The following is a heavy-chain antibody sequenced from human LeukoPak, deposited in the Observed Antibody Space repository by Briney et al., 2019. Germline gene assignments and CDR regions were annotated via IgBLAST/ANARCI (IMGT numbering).Heavy chain of an antibody. D-gene: IGHD5/OR15-5a*01. CDR2: IIPILGIA. CDR1: GGTFSSYA. CDR3: ARGHSTILDYYYYGMDV. Sequence: SVKVSCKASGGTFSSYAISWVRQAPGQGLEWMGRIIPILGIANYAQKFQGRVTITADKSTSTAYMELSSLRSEDTAVYYCARGHSTILDYYYYGMDVWGQGTTVTVSS. V-gene: IGHV1-69*04. J-gene: IGHJ6*02.